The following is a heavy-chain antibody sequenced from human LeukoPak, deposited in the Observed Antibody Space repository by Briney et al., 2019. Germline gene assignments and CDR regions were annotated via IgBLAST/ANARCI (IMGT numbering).Heavy chain of an antibody. CDR2: IKQDGSEK. Sequence: GGSLRLSCAASGFTFSDYAMSWVRQAPGKGLEWVANIKQDGSEKYYVDSVKGRFTISRDNAKNSLYLQMNSLRAEDTALYYCARVSLPYYYDSSGYSHYFDYWGQGTLVTVSS. J-gene: IGHJ4*02. CDR3: ARVSLPYYYDSSGYSHYFDY. CDR1: GFTFSDYA. V-gene: IGHV3-7*03. D-gene: IGHD3-22*01.